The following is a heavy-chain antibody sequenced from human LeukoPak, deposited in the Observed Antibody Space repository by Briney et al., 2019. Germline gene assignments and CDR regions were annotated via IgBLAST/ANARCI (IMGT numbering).Heavy chain of an antibody. J-gene: IGHJ3*02. CDR3: AKEAGYSSSGHAFDI. V-gene: IGHV3-9*01. CDR2: ISWNSGSI. CDR1: GFTFDDCA. D-gene: IGHD6-13*01. Sequence: GGSLRLSCAASGFTFDDCAMHWVRQAPGKGLEWVSGISWNSGSIGYADSVKGRFTISRDNAKNSLYLQMNSLRAEDTALYYCAKEAGYSSSGHAFDIWGQGTMVTVSS.